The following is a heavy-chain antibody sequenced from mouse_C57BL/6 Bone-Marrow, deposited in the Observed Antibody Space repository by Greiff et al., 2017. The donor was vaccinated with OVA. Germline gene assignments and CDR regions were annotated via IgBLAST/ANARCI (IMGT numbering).Heavy chain of an antibody. CDR2: ISSGGDYI. CDR3: TRVGGLRRGYYFDY. CDR1: GFTFSSYA. Sequence: EVKLMESGEGLVKPGGSLKLSCAASGFTFSSYAMSWVRQTPEKRLEWVAYISSGGDYIYYADTVKGRFTISRDNARNTLYLQMSSLKSEDTAMYYCTRVGGLRRGYYFDYWGQGTTLTVSS. V-gene: IGHV5-9-1*02. J-gene: IGHJ2*01. D-gene: IGHD2-4*01.